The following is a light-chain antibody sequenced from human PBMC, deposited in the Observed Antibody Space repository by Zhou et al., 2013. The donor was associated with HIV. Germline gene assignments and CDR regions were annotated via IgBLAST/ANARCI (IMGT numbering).Light chain of an antibody. CDR3: QQRSTSIT. CDR2: DAF. CDR1: QSVGYY. Sequence: EIVLTQSPATLSVSPGESVTLSCRASQSVGYYLAWHQQKPGQPPRLLIHDAFTRAPGIPDRFSGSGSGTDFTLTIRGLEPEDFAVYYCQQRSTSITFGQGTRLEMK. J-gene: IGKJ5*01. V-gene: IGKV3-11*01.